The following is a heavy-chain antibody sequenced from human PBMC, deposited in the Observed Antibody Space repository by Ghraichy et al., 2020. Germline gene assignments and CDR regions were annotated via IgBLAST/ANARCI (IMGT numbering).Heavy chain of an antibody. CDR1: GLSVSINS. J-gene: IGHJ6*02. CDR3: ARDRDGMDV. Sequence: GGSLRLSCAASGLSVSINSMTWVRQAPGKGLEWVSLIHSGGSTYYAASVKGRFTISRDNNKNTLHLQMNNLRAEDTSVYYCARDRDGMDVCGQGTTVIVS. CDR2: IHSGGST. V-gene: IGHV3-66*01.